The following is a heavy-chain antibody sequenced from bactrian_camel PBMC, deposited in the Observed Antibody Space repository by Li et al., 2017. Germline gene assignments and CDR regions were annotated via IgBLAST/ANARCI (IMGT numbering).Heavy chain of an antibody. J-gene: IGHJ4*01. CDR2: IDSDGST. D-gene: IGHD1*01. CDR1: LNPTSDYC. V-gene: IGHV3S53*01. CDR3: AAEYACHPHQVTWNY. Sequence: HVQLVESGGGSVQAGGSLKLSCAASLNPTSDYCLGWFRQAPGKEREGVASIDSDGSTSYADSVKGRFTISKDNAKNTLYLQINSLKPEDTAMYYCAAEYACHPHQVTWNYWGQGTQVTVS.